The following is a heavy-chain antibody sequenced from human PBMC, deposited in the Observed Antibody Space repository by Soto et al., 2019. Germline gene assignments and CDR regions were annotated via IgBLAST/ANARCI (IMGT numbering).Heavy chain of an antibody. J-gene: IGHJ6*03. V-gene: IGHV4-59*08. CDR2: LYYSGST. CDR1: DGSISSYY. D-gene: IGHD2-2*01. Sequence: SETLSLTCTVSDGSISSYYWSWIRQPPGKGLEWIGYLYYSGSTNYNPSLKSRVTISVDTSRNQFSLKLRSVTAADTAVYYCAGLVPTARPPMDVWGKGTSVTVSS. CDR3: AGLVPTARPPMDV.